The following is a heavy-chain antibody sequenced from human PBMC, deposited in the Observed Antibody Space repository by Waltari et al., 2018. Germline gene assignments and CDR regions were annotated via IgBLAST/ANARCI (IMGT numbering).Heavy chain of an antibody. D-gene: IGHD2-8*02. V-gene: IGHV4-34*02. CDR2: INHNGNR. Sequence: QVQLQQWGAGQLQPSETLSLTCGVYGGSFSGYYWGWIRQPPGKGLEWIGEINHNGNRKHNPSLRSRVTMLADTSRSQFSLKVNSVTAADTAVYYCVRLEDCSGPGGNCYSGDSFALDVWGQGTTVTVSS. J-gene: IGHJ6*02. CDR3: VRLEDCSGPGGNCYSGDSFALDV. CDR1: GGSFSGYY.